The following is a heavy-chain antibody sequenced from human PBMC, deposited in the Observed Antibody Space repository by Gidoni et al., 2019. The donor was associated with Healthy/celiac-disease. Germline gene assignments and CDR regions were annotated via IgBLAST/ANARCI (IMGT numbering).Heavy chain of an antibody. CDR2: ISSSGSTI. J-gene: IGHJ5*02. CDR1: GFTFSDYY. Sequence: QVQLVESGGGLVKPGGSLRLSCAASGFTFSDYYMSWIRQAPGKGLEWVSYISSSGSTIYYADSVKGRFTISRDNAKNSLYLQMNSLRAEDTAVYYCARDLKPNVLRYFDWLSGGWFDPWGQGTLVTVSS. V-gene: IGHV3-11*01. D-gene: IGHD3-9*01. CDR3: ARDLKPNVLRYFDWLSGGWFDP.